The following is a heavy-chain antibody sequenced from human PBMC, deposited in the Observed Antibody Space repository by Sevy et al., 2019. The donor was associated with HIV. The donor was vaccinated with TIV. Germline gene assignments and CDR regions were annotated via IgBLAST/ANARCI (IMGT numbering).Heavy chain of an antibody. V-gene: IGHV3-30*18. CDR2: ISYDGINK. Sequence: GGSLRLSCTASGFNFSNYGMHWVRQAPGKGLEWVAFISYDGINKYYADSVKGRFTISRDNSQNTLYLQMNSLRTEDTAVFYCEKDNNRLLCFWESLDYWGQGTLVTVSS. D-gene: IGHD3-10*01. CDR3: EKDNNRLLCFWESLDY. J-gene: IGHJ4*02. CDR1: GFNFSNYG.